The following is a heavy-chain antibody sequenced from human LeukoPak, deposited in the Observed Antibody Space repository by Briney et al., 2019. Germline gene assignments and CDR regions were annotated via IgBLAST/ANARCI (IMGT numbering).Heavy chain of an antibody. CDR3: AKEEYFLSNRGTLPLLDP. D-gene: IGHD2/OR15-2a*01. V-gene: IGHV3-30*18. J-gene: IGHJ5*02. CDR1: GFTFSTYG. CDR2: TAFNGSHNDYVT. Sequence: GGSLRLSCAASGFTFSTYGMHWVRQAPGKGLEWVSVTAFNGSHNDYVTSYGNSVKGRFTISRDNSKNTLYLQMSSLRAEDTAVYYCAKEEYFLSNRGTLPLLDPWGQGTLVTVSS.